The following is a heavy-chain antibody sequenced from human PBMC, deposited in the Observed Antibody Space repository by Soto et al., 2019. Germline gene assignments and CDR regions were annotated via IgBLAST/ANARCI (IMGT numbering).Heavy chain of an antibody. D-gene: IGHD2-2*01. J-gene: IGHJ6*02. CDR3: ARAGQLLLGYYGMDV. CDR2: ISSSSSYI. Sequence: GSLRLSCAASGFTFSSYSMSWVRQAPGKGLEWVSSISSSSSYIYYADSVKGRFTISRDNAKNSLYLQMNSLRAEDTAVYYCARAGQLLLGYYGMDVWGQGTTVTVSS. CDR1: GFTFSSYS. V-gene: IGHV3-21*01.